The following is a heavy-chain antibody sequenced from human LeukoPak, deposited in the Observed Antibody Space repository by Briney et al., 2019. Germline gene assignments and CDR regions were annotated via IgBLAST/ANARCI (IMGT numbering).Heavy chain of an antibody. Sequence: GGSLRLSCTASGFTFGDYLMSWFRQAPGKGLEWIGFISGGTTEYAASVTGRFTISRDDSTSIAYLQMNSLTTDDTAVYYCSRGSGWLSVYWGQGTLVTVSS. D-gene: IGHD6-19*01. V-gene: IGHV3-49*03. CDR2: ISGGTT. J-gene: IGHJ4*02. CDR1: GFTFGDYL. CDR3: SRGSGWLSVY.